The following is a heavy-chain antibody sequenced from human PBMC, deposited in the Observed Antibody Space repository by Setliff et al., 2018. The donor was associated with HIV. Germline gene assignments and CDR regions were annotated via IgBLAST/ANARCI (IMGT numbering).Heavy chain of an antibody. V-gene: IGHV4-38-2*02. CDR1: GYSVNSDYY. CDR3: AQSESGNQWELPFDY. J-gene: IGHJ4*02. Sequence: PSETLSLTCTVSGYSVNSDYYWGWIRQSPGRGLEPPGGGLEWIGHIFHTGSSYYNPSLKSRVTISVDTSKNQFSLKVRSVTAADTAVYYCAQSESGNQWELPFDYWGQGALVTVSS. D-gene: IGHD1-26*01. CDR2: IFHTGSS.